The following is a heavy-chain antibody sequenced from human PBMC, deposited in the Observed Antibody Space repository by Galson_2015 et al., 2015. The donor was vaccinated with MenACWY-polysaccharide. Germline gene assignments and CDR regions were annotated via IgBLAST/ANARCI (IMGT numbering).Heavy chain of an antibody. Sequence: SETLSLTCTFSGAPLTRTYWTWIRQSPGKGLEWIGYYYHSGSTNFNPPLEGRVAMSVDTSRNQITLQLSSVIVADTAVYYCARRLKGFGMDVWGQGTTVAVSS. CDR3: ARRLKGFGMDV. J-gene: IGHJ6*02. D-gene: IGHD2-21*02. V-gene: IGHV4-59*01. CDR2: YYHSGST. CDR1: GAPLTRTY.